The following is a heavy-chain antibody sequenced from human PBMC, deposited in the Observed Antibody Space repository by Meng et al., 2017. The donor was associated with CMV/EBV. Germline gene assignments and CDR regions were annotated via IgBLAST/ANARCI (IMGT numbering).Heavy chain of an antibody. CDR1: GFSLSTGGVG. CDR3: AHRYYDSSIGWFDP. Sequence: SGPTLVKPTQTLTLTCTFSGFSLSTGGVGVGWIRQPPGKALEWLALIYWNDDKRYSPSLKSRLTITKDTSKNQVVLTMTNMDPVDTATYYCAHRYYDSSIGWFDPWGQGTLVTVFS. V-gene: IGHV2-5*01. J-gene: IGHJ5*02. D-gene: IGHD3-22*01. CDR2: IYWNDDK.